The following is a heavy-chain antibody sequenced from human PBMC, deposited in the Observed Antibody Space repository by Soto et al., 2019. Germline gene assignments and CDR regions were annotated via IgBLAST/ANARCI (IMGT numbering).Heavy chain of an antibody. D-gene: IGHD2-15*01. CDR1: GGTFSRYA. CDR3: ARDYGHDCSGGNCYFYF. V-gene: IGHV1-69*01. CDR2: IIPLFGTA. J-gene: IGHJ4*02. Sequence: QVQLVQSGAEVKKPGSSVKVSCKASGGTFSRYAINWVRQAPGHGLEWMGGIIPLFGTAKYAQKLQGRVTITADESTSTAHMELRSLRSEDTAVYYCARDYGHDCSGGNCYFYFWGQGTLVTVSS.